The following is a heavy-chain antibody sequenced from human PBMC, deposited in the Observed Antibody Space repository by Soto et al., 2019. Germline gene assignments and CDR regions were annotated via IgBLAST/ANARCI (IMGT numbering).Heavy chain of an antibody. Sequence: EVPLVESGGGLVQPGGSLRLSCAASGFTFSSYAMHWVRQAPGKGLEYVSAISSNGGSTYYANSVKGRFTISRDNWSITAYLQTGRLRPAPRAVYSCTRRMGHYDSVWGSYAVDIWGPGTMVTVSS. CDR3: TRRMGHYDSVWGSYAVDI. V-gene: IGHV3-64*01. CDR1: GFTFSSYA. D-gene: IGHD3-16*01. J-gene: IGHJ3*02. CDR2: ISSNGGST.